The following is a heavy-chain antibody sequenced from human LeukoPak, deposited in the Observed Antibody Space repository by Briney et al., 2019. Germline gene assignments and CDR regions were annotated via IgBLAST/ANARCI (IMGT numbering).Heavy chain of an antibody. Sequence: GGSLRLSCAASGFTFSSYWMSWVRQAPGKGLEWVANIKQDGSEKYYVDSVKGRFTISRDNSKNSLYLQMNSLRAEDTALYYCAKDTGEYSSSWLGAFDIWGQGTMVTVSS. CDR1: GFTFSSYW. J-gene: IGHJ3*02. CDR2: IKQDGSEK. V-gene: IGHV3-7*03. CDR3: AKDTGEYSSSWLGAFDI. D-gene: IGHD6-13*01.